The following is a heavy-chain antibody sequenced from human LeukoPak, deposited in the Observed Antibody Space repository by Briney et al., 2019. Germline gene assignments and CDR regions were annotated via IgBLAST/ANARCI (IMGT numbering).Heavy chain of an antibody. V-gene: IGHV3-23*01. J-gene: IGHJ4*02. Sequence: GGSLRLSCAASGFTFSSYAVRWVRQAPGKGLEWVSGISGNGDSTYYADSVKGRFTISRDNSRNTLYLQMNSLRAGDTAVHYCAKGLRYNDYWGQGTVVTVSA. D-gene: IGHD2-2*02. CDR2: ISGNGDST. CDR3: AKGLRYNDY. CDR1: GFTFSSYA.